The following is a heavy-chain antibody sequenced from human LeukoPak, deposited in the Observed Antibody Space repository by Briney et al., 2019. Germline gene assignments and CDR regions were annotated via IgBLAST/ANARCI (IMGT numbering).Heavy chain of an antibody. CDR1: GFTFSSYS. CDR2: ISSSSSTI. Sequence: GGSLRLSCAASGFTFSSYSMNWVHQAPGKGLEWVSYISSSSSTIYYADSVKGRFTISRDNAKNSLYLQMNSLRAEDTAVYYCARDMETYYYDSSVYMDVWGKGTTVTVSS. V-gene: IGHV3-48*01. CDR3: ARDMETYYYDSSVYMDV. D-gene: IGHD3-22*01. J-gene: IGHJ6*03.